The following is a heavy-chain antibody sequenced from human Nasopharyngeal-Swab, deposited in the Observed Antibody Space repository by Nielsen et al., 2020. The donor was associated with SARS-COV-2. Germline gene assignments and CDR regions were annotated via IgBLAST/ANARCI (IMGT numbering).Heavy chain of an antibody. J-gene: IGHJ5*02. CDR2: INPGGGSA. CDR1: GYTFTRNY. Sequence: ASVKVSCKASGYTFTRNYIHWGRQAPGQGLEWMGIINPGGGSARYSQNFQGRVTMTRDTSTNTVYMELYSLASEDTAVYYCARGGDPREVVAATDCFDPWGQGTLVTVSS. V-gene: IGHV1-46*01. D-gene: IGHD2-15*01. CDR3: ARGGDPREVVAATDCFDP.